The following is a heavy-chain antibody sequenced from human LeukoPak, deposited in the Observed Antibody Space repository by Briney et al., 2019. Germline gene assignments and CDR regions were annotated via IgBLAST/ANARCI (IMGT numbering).Heavy chain of an antibody. Sequence: SVKVSCKASGGTFSSYAISWVRQAPGQGLEWMGGIIPIFGTANYAQKFQGRVTITADKSTSTAYMELSSLRSEDTAVYYCARVRDYGGNPRFDYWGQGTLVTVSS. CDR2: IIPIFGTA. CDR1: GGTFSSYA. V-gene: IGHV1-69*06. CDR3: ARVRDYGGNPRFDY. J-gene: IGHJ4*02. D-gene: IGHD4-23*01.